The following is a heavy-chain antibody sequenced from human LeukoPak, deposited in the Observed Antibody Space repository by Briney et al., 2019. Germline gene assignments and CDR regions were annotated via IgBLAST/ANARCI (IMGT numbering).Heavy chain of an antibody. D-gene: IGHD6-13*01. CDR2: IYSSGST. Sequence: PSETLSLTCTVSGGSTNNYYWSWLRQPAGKGLEWIGRIYSSGSTKYNPSLKSRVTMSVDTYKNQFSLKLSSVTAADTAVYYCARGSPTYFSTWDFDYWGQGTLVTVSS. V-gene: IGHV4-4*07. CDR1: GGSTNNYY. CDR3: ARGSPTYFSTWDFDY. J-gene: IGHJ4*02.